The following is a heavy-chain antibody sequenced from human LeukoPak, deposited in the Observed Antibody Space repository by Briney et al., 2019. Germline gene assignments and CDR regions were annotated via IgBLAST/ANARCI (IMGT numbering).Heavy chain of an antibody. J-gene: IGHJ3*02. CDR3: ARGGYGANDDAFDI. Sequence: GGSLRLSCAASGFIFSSYSMNWVRQAPGKGLEWVSYISSSTSTIYYADSVKGRFTISRDDAKNSLFLQMNSLRDEDTAVYYCARGGYGANDDAFDIWGQGTMVTVSS. CDR2: ISSSTSTI. V-gene: IGHV3-48*02. D-gene: IGHD4-23*01. CDR1: GFIFSSYS.